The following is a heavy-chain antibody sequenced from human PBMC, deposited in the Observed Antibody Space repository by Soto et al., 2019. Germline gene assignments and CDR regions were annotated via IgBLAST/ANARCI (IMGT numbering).Heavy chain of an antibody. Sequence: PGGSLRLSCAASGFTFSSYGMHLVRQAPGKGLEWVAVIWYDGSNKYYADSVKGRFTISRDNSKNTLYLQMNSLRAEDTAVYYCARDSGLGYPPHRYYYYYMDVWGKGTTVTVSS. CDR3: ARDSGLGYPPHRYYYYYMDV. J-gene: IGHJ6*03. V-gene: IGHV3-33*01. D-gene: IGHD3-9*01. CDR2: IWYDGSNK. CDR1: GFTFSSYG.